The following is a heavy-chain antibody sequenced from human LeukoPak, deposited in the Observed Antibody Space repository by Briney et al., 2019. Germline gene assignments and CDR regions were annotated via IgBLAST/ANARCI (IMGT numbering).Heavy chain of an antibody. V-gene: IGHV3-7*02. CDR1: GFTFSNSG. D-gene: IGHD6-13*01. J-gene: IGHJ4*02. Sequence: GGSLRLSCAASGFTFSNSGMSWVRQAPGKGLERVANINQDGSEKNCVDSVKGRFTISRDNAKNSLYLQMNSLRAEDTAVYYCAKQMDHVHSSSWWWGFDYWGQGTLVTVSS. CDR2: INQDGSEK. CDR3: AKQMDHVHSSSWWWGFDY.